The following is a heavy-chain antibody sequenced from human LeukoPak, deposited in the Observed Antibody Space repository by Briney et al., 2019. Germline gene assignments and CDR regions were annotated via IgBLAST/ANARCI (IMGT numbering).Heavy chain of an antibody. CDR2: IYYSGTT. V-gene: IGHV4-39*07. J-gene: IGHJ3*02. Sequence: SETLSLTCTVSGGSISSSSYYWGWIRQPPGKGLEWIGSIYYSGTTYYNPSLESRVPISVDTSKNQFSLKLSSVTAADTAVYYCARRRAFDIWGQGTMVTVSS. CDR1: GGSISSSSYY. CDR3: ARRRAFDI.